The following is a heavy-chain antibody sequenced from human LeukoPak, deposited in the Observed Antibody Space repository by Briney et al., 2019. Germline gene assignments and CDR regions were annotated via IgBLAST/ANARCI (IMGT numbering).Heavy chain of an antibody. V-gene: IGHV4-30-2*01. Sequence: SQTLSLTCTVSGGSISSGGYYWSWIRQPPGKGLEWIGYIYHSGSTYYNPSLKSRVTISVDRSKNQFSLKLSSVTAADTAVYYCARRQGWLQNDAFDIWGQGTMVTVSS. CDR1: GGSISSGGYY. D-gene: IGHD5-24*01. CDR3: ARRQGWLQNDAFDI. CDR2: IYHSGST. J-gene: IGHJ3*02.